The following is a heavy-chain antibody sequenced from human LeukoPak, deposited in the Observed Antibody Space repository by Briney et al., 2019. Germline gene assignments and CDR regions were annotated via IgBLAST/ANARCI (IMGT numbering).Heavy chain of an antibody. D-gene: IGHD5-12*01. J-gene: IGHJ5*02. Sequence: GRSLRLSCAASGFTFDDYAMHWVRQAPGKGLEWVSGISWNSGSIGYADSVKGRFTISRDNAKNSLYLQMNSLRAEDTALYYCAKDIGYDLDGRFDPWGQGTLVTVSS. CDR3: AKDIGYDLDGRFDP. CDR1: GFTFDDYA. CDR2: ISWNSGSI. V-gene: IGHV3-9*01.